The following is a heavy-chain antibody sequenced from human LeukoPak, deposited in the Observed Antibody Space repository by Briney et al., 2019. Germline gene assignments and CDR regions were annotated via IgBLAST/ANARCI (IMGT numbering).Heavy chain of an antibody. D-gene: IGHD2-8*01. CDR1: GGSISSSRYY. CDR2: IYFGGST. Sequence: SETLSLTCTVSGGSISSSRYYWGWIRQPPGKGLEWIGIIYFGGSTYYNPSLKSRVTISVDTSKNQFSLKLSSVTAADTAVYYCARNGDYWGQGTLVTVS. J-gene: IGHJ4*02. V-gene: IGHV4-39*07. CDR3: ARNGDY.